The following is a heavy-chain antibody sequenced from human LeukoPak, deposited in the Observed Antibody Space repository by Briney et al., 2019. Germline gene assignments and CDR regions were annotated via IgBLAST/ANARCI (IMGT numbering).Heavy chain of an antibody. J-gene: IGHJ3*02. CDR3: ARDQGVHCSGGSCTAFDI. D-gene: IGHD2-15*01. CDR1: GDSIRNYY. Sequence: SETLSLTCYVSGDSIRNYYWSWMRQPAGKGLEWIGRIYTSGGTDYDPSLRSRVTMSLDKSKNQFSLKLSSVTAADTAVYYCARDQGVHCSGGSCTAFDIWGQGTMVTVSS. V-gene: IGHV4-4*07. CDR2: IYTSGGT.